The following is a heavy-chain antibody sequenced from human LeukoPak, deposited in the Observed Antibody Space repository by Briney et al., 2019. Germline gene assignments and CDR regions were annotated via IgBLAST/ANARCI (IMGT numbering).Heavy chain of an antibody. D-gene: IGHD1-26*01. CDR1: GFSLSSYA. J-gene: IGHJ4*02. Sequence: GGSLRLSCTVSGFSLSSYAMSWVRRAPGKGLEWVSATSSSDAGKYYADSVRGRFTISRDNSRNTMYLQMNSLRAEDAAVYYCARDRMGAILYFDSWGQGTLVTVSS. CDR2: TSSSDAGK. CDR3: ARDRMGAILYFDS. V-gene: IGHV3-23*01.